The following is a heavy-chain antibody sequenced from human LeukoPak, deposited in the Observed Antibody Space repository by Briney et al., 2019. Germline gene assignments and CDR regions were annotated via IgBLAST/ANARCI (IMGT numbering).Heavy chain of an antibody. CDR2: IKQDGSEK. CDR1: GFTFSSYT. Sequence: GGSLRLSCAASGFTFSSYTMNWVRQAPGKGLEWVANIKQDGSEKYYVDSVKGRFTISRDNAKNSLYLQMNSLRAEDTAVYYCARGLLSFDYWGQGTLVTVSS. CDR3: ARGLLSFDY. J-gene: IGHJ4*02. D-gene: IGHD3-10*01. V-gene: IGHV3-7*01.